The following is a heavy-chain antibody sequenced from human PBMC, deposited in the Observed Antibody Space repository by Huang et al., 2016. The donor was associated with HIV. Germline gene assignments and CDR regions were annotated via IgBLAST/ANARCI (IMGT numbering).Heavy chain of an antibody. V-gene: IGHV5-51*01. CDR1: GYSFSSYW. D-gene: IGHD5-12*01. J-gene: IGHJ3*01. CDR2: IYPADSDT. CDR3: ARQPTGYHVFDV. Sequence: EVHLVQSGAEVKKPGESLKIACRVSGYSFSSYWIGWVRQMHGRGLEWMGFIYPADSDTNYSPSVKVQVTLSVDKSFDTAYLQWRGLRASDTATYYCARQPTGYHVFDVWGQGTTVTVS.